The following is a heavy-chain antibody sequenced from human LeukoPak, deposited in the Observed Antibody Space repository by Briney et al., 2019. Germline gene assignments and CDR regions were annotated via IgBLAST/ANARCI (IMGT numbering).Heavy chain of an antibody. CDR3: ARLAYYYGSGSFTSFDP. Sequence: GESLKISCKGSGYSFTSYWIGWVRQMPGKGLEWMGIIYPGDSDTRYSPSFQGQVTISADKPISTAYLQWSSLKASDTAMYYCARLAYYYGSGSFTSFDPWGQGTLVTDSS. CDR1: GYSFTSYW. V-gene: IGHV5-51*01. D-gene: IGHD3-10*01. J-gene: IGHJ5*02. CDR2: IYPGDSDT.